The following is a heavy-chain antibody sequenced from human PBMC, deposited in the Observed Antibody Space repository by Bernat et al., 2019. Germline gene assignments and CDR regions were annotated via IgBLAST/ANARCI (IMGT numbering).Heavy chain of an antibody. CDR2: IRSKGFGETT. V-gene: IGHV3-49*04. CDR3: TRDPSGCPWGVCSYYHSYMDV. CDR1: GFTFGDYT. J-gene: IGHJ6*03. Sequence: EVQLVESGGGLVQPGRSLRLSCTASGFTFGDYTMSWVSQAPGKGLEWVGFIRSKGFGETTEYAASVKGRCTISRDDSKSIAYLQMNRLKSEDTAVYYCTRDPSGCPWGVCSYYHSYMDVWGKGTTVTVSS. D-gene: IGHD3-16*01.